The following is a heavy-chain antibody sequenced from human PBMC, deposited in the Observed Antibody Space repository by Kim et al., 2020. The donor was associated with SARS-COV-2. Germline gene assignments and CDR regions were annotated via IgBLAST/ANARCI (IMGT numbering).Heavy chain of an antibody. CDR1: GFTFSSYA. V-gene: IGHV3-23*01. Sequence: GGSLRLSCAASGFTFSSYAMSWVRQAPGKGLEWVSAISGSGGSTYYADSVKGRFTISRDNSKNTLYLQMNSLRAEDTAVYYCAKVGGGGYCSSTSCYYYYYGMDVWGQGTTVTVSS. D-gene: IGHD2-2*01. CDR2: ISGSGGST. J-gene: IGHJ6*02. CDR3: AKVGGGGYCSSTSCYYYYYGMDV.